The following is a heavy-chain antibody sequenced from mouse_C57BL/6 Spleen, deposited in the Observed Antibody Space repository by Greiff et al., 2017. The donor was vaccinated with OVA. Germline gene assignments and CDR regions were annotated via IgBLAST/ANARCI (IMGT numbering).Heavy chain of an antibody. J-gene: IGHJ4*01. CDR3: ARGDDYDGGWAMDY. D-gene: IGHD2-4*01. V-gene: IGHV1-81*01. CDR1: GYTFTSYG. CDR2: IYPRSGNT. Sequence: QVQLQQSGAELARPGASVKLSCKASGYTFTSYGISWVKQRTGQGLEWIGEIYPRSGNTYYNEKFKGKATLTADKSSSTAYMELRSLTSEDSAVYFCARGDDYDGGWAMDYWGQGTSVTVSS.